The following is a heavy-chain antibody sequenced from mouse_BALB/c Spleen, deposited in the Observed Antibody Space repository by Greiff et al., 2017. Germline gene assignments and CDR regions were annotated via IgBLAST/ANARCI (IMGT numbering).Heavy chain of an antibody. CDR2: IDPENGDT. CDR1: GFNIKDYY. V-gene: IGHV14-4*02. J-gene: IGHJ2*01. D-gene: IGHD2-1*01. CDR3: NAWGGNYVPFDY. Sequence: VQLQQSGAELVRSGASVKLSCTASGFNIKDYYMHWVKQRPEQGLEWIGRIDPENGDTEYAPKFKGKATMTADTSSNTAYLQLSSLTSEDTAVYYGNAWGGNYVPFDYWGQGTTLTVSS.